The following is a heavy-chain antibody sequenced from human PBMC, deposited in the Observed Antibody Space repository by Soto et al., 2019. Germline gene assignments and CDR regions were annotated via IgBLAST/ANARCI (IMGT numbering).Heavy chain of an antibody. CDR1: GFTFDDFA. CDR2: VNWNSGSI. J-gene: IGHJ4*02. V-gene: IGHV3-9*01. Sequence: EVQLVESGGGFVQPGGYLRLSCAASGFTFDDFAMQWVRQAPGKGLEWVSSVNWNSGSIHYVDSVKGRFTISRDNAKNSLYLQMNSLRPEDTAFYYCAKEGATLTHYYFDYWGQGTLVTVSS. D-gene: IGHD1-26*01. CDR3: AKEGATLTHYYFDY.